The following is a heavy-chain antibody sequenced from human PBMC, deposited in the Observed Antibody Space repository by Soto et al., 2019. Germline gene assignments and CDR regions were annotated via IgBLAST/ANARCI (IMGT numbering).Heavy chain of an antibody. V-gene: IGHV3-33*01. J-gene: IGHJ4*02. Sequence: GSLLRACTASGFTFSSYGMHWVRQAPGKGLEWVAVIWYDGSNKYYADSVKGRFTISRDNSKNTLYLQMNSLRAEDTAVYHCATDPVVDTAIVTVGDYWGQGTLVTVSS. D-gene: IGHD5-18*01. CDR2: IWYDGSNK. CDR3: ATDPVVDTAIVTVGDY. CDR1: GFTFSSYG.